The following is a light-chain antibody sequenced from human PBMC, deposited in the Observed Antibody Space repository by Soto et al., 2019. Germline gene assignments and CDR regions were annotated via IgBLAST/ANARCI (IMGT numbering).Light chain of an antibody. J-gene: IGLJ2*01. CDR3: QSFDKYLSAVV. CDR2: DNT. CDR1: SSDIGAGYR. Sequence: QSVLTQPPSVSGAPGERVTISCTGSSSDIGAGYRFRWYQQVPGTAPKLLIYDNTNRPSGVSVRFSGSKSGTSASLAISGLQAEDEADYYCQSFDKYLSAVVFGGGTQLTVL. V-gene: IGLV1-40*01.